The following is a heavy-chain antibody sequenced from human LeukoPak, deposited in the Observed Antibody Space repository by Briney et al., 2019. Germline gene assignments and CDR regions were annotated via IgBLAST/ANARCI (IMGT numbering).Heavy chain of an antibody. V-gene: IGHV4-59*01. J-gene: IGHJ6*03. Sequence: SETLFLTCTVSGGSISDYYWNWIRQPPGKGLEWIGYIYYSGSTTYNPSLKSRVTMSVDTAKNQFSLIVRSVTAADTAVYYCARGDFFSKSNCYLRPMDVWGKGTTVSVSS. D-gene: IGHD3-3*01. CDR3: ARGDFFSKSNCYLRPMDV. CDR2: IYYSGST. CDR1: GGSISDYY.